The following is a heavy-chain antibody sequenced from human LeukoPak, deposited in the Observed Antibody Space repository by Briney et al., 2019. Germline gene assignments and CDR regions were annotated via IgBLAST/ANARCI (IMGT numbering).Heavy chain of an antibody. Sequence: ASVKVSCKASGYTFTGYYMHWVRQAPGQGLEWMGWINPNSGGTNYAQKFQGRVTMTRDTSISTAYMELSRLRSDDTAVYYCARGTGVAHRHGDAFDIWGQGTMVTVSS. CDR1: GYTFTGYY. J-gene: IGHJ3*02. D-gene: IGHD2-8*02. CDR3: ARGTGVAHRHGDAFDI. V-gene: IGHV1-2*02. CDR2: INPNSGGT.